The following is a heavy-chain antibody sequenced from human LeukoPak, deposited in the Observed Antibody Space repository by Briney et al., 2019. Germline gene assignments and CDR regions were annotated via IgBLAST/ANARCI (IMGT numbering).Heavy chain of an antibody. CDR2: IYYSGST. CDR1: GGSISSSSYY. CDR3: ARRYQGQWPFDY. Sequence: SETLSLTCTVSGGSISSSSYYWGWIRQPPGKGLEWIGSIYYSGSTYYNPSLKSRVTISVDTSKNQFSLKLSSVTAADTAVYYCARRYQGQWPFDYWGQGTLVTVSS. V-gene: IGHV4-39*01. J-gene: IGHJ4*02. D-gene: IGHD6-19*01.